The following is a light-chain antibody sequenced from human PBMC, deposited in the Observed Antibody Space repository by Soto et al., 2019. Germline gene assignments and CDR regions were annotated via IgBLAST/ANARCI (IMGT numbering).Light chain of an antibody. Sequence: QSALTQPASVSGSPGQSITISCTGTSSDVGGYNYVSWYQQHPGKAPKLMIYDVSNRPSGVSNRFSGSKSGNTASLTISGRQAEDEADYYFSSYTSSSTPLVFGGGTQLTVL. CDR3: SSYTSSSTPLV. CDR2: DVS. J-gene: IGLJ3*02. V-gene: IGLV2-14*01. CDR1: SSDVGGYNY.